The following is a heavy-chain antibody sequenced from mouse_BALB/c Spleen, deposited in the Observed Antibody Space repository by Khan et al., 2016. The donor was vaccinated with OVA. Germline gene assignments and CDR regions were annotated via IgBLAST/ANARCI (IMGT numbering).Heavy chain of an antibody. J-gene: IGHJ3*01. CDR3: ARGYDFFAS. CDR2: ITPNTYNI. V-gene: IGHV1-26*01. CDR1: GYSFTAYY. D-gene: IGHD2-14*01. Sequence: EVQLLQSGPDLVKTGASVKISCMASGYSFTAYYMNWVRLSHGKSLECIGRITPNTYNINYNQKFKCKAKLTVDTSSSTAYMELRSLTSEDSAIYCCARGYDFFASWGQGTLVTVSA.